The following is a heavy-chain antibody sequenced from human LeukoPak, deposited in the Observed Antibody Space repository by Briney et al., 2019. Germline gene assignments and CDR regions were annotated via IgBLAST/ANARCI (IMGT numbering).Heavy chain of an antibody. CDR3: ARNVDTAMGY. CDR2: IIPILGIA. J-gene: IGHJ4*02. CDR1: GYTFTNYG. V-gene: IGHV1-69*04. Sequence: SVKVSCKASGYTFTNYGISWVRQAPGQGLEWMGRIIPILGIANYAQKFQGRVTITADKSTSTAYMELSSLRSEDTAVYYCARNVDTAMGYWGQGTLVTVSS. D-gene: IGHD5-18*01.